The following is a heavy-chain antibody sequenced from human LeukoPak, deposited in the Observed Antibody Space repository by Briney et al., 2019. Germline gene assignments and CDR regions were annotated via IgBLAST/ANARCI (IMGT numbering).Heavy chain of an antibody. V-gene: IGHV4-39*07. D-gene: IGHD3-10*01. CDR3: ARVLESMVRGVIISYYYYGMDV. Sequence: SETLSLTCTASGGSISSSSYYWGWIRQPPGKGLEWIGSLYYSGSIYYNPSLKSRVTISVDTSKNQFSLKLSSVTAADTAVYYCARVLESMVRGVIISYYYYGMDVWGQGTTVTVSS. CDR2: LYYSGSI. CDR1: GGSISSSSYY. J-gene: IGHJ6*02.